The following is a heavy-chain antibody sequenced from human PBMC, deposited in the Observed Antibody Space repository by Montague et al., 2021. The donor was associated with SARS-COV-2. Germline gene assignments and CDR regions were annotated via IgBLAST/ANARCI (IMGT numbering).Heavy chain of an antibody. CDR3: ARQPYLASAYYFDY. V-gene: IGHV4-59*01. J-gene: IGHJ4*02. CDR1: GASITTYY. D-gene: IGHD3-10*01. Sequence: SETLSLTCSVSGASITTYYWSWIRQAPGKGLEWIAYIFHSGHTNXNPSLRSRVAISIDPSRDQFSLSLTSITAADTAVYYCARQPYLASAYYFDYWGLGTLVTVPS. CDR2: IFHSGHT.